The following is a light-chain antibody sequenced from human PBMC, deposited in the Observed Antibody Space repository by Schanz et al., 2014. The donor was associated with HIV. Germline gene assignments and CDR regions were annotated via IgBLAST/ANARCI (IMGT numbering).Light chain of an antibody. CDR3: AAWDVNLNGPV. V-gene: IGLV1-44*01. J-gene: IGLJ2*01. Sequence: QSLLTQPPSASGLPGQTVTISCSGSIYTIARRTVDWYQHLPGTAPRLLIHNDDRRPSGVPERFSGSKSGTSASLAISGLQSEDEADYYCAAWDVNLNGPVFGGGTKLTVL. CDR1: IYTIARRT. CDR2: NDD.